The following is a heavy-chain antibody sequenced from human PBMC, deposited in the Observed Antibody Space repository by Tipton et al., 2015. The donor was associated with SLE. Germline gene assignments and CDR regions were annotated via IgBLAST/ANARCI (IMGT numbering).Heavy chain of an antibody. CDR3: ARDYYGSGFDAFDI. V-gene: IGHV4-31*03. J-gene: IGHJ3*02. CDR2: INHSGST. D-gene: IGHD3-10*01. Sequence: TLSLTCTVSGGSITTVGYYWSWNRQHPGKGLEWIGEINHSGSTNYNPSLKSRVTISVDTSKNQFSLRLSSVTAADTAVYYCARDYYGSGFDAFDIWGQGTMVTVSS. CDR1: GGSITTVGYY.